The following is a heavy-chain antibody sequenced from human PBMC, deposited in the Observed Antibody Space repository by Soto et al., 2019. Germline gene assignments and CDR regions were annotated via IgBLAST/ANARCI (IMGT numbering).Heavy chain of an antibody. D-gene: IGHD1-7*01. CDR1: GGSISSGGYS. V-gene: IGHV4-30-2*01. CDR2: IYHSGST. J-gene: IGHJ5*02. Sequence: SETLSLTCAVSGGSISSGGYSWSWIRQPPGKGLEWIGYIYHSGSTYYNPSLKSRVTISVDRSKNQFSLKPSSVTAADTAVYYCARTESGTFDPWGQGTLVTVSS. CDR3: ARTESGTFDP.